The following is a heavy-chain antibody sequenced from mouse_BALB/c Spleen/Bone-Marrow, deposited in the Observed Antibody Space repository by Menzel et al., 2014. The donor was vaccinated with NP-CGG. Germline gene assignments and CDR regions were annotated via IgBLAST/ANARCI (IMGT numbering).Heavy chain of an antibody. J-gene: IGHJ2*01. CDR2: INPDSRTI. Sequence: EVQLQQSGGGLVQPGGSLKLSCAASGFDFRRYWMSWVRQAPGKGLQWIGEINPDSRTINYTPSLKDKFIISRDNAKNTLYLQMTKVRSEDTALYYCARGSYYGHLDYWGQGTTLTVSS. CDR3: ARGSYYGHLDY. D-gene: IGHD2-1*01. CDR1: GFDFRRYW. V-gene: IGHV4-1*02.